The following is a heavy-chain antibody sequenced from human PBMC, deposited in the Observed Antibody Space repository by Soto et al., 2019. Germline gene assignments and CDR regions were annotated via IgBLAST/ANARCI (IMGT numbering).Heavy chain of an antibody. Sequence: QIQLLQSGAEVKKPGASVKVSCKASGYRFATYGITWVRQAPGQGREWTASIGGYNDKTDYAQKMQGRVNMTTDASTRTDYLELRSLRTDDTAVYFCARDGRNTGRYRWFDLWGQGTLVAVSS. CDR3: ARDGRNTGRYRWFDL. CDR2: IGGYNDKT. V-gene: IGHV1-18*01. CDR1: GYRFATYG. J-gene: IGHJ5*02. D-gene: IGHD3-16*02.